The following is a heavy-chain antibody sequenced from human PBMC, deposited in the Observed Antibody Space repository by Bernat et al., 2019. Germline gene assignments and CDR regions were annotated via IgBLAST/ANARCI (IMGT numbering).Heavy chain of an antibody. V-gene: IGHV3-30*18. J-gene: IGHJ6*02. Sequence: VQLLESGGGGVQPGRSLGLPFAASGFTFSSYGIPWFGRAPGKGLGWVAVISYDGSNKYYADSVKGRFTISRDNSKNTLYLQMNSLRAEDTAVYYCAKDMRQQLAPFGDYGMDVWGRGTTVTVSS. CDR2: ISYDGSNK. CDR1: GFTFSSYG. CDR3: AKDMRQQLAPFGDYGMDV. D-gene: IGHD6-13*01.